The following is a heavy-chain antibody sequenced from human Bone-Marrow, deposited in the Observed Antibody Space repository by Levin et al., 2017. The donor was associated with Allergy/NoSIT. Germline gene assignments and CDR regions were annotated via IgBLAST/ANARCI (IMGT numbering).Heavy chain of an antibody. V-gene: IGHV4-59*08. CDR1: GGSISGHY. D-gene: IGHD2-2*01. J-gene: IGHJ4*02. CDR2: IHYTGST. Sequence: PSETLSLTCTVSGGSISGHYWSWIRQPPGKGLEWIAFIHYTGSTRFNPSLGSRVTISVDTSKNQFSLKLNSVTAADTAVYYCARHNPVGDTSFDYWGRGTLVTVSS. CDR3: ARHNPVGDTSFDY.